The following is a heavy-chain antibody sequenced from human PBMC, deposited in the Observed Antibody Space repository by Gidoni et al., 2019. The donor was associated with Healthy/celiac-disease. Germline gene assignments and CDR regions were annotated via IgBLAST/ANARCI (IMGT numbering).Heavy chain of an antibody. D-gene: IGHD2-15*01. CDR2: ISSSSSTI. Sequence: EVQLVESGGGLVQPGGSLRLSCAASGFTFSSSSMNWVRQAPGKGLEWVSYISSSSSTIHYADSVKGRFTISRDNAKNSLYLQMNSLRAEDTAVYYCARSPPYCSGGSCYSLVDYWGQGTLVTVSS. CDR1: GFTFSSSS. J-gene: IGHJ4*02. CDR3: ARSPPYCSGGSCYSLVDY. V-gene: IGHV3-48*01.